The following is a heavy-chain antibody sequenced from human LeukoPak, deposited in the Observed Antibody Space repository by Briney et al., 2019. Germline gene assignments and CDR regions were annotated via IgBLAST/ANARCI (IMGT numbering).Heavy chain of an antibody. J-gene: IGHJ4*02. V-gene: IGHV4-59*13. Sequence: SETLSPTCTVSGGSISGSYWSWIRQPPGKGLEWVAYIYYSGGTHYNPPLKSRVTISVDTSKNQFSLRLTSVTAADTAVYYCARLQGDSTAVFDYWGRGTLVSVSS. D-gene: IGHD2-21*01. CDR2: IYYSGGT. CDR1: GGSISGSY. CDR3: ARLQGDSTAVFDY.